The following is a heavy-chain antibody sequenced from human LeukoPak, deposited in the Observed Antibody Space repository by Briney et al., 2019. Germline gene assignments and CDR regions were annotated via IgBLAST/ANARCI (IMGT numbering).Heavy chain of an antibody. Sequence: GGSLRLSCAASGFTFSSYGMHWVRQAPGKGLEWVAFIRYDGSNKYYADSVKGRFTISRDNSRNTLYLQMNSLRAEDTAVYYCAKDNRDYGDYFPNWYFDLWGRGTLVTVSS. CDR2: IRYDGSNK. CDR3: AKDNRDYGDYFPNWYFDL. CDR1: GFTFSSYG. D-gene: IGHD4-17*01. V-gene: IGHV3-30*02. J-gene: IGHJ2*01.